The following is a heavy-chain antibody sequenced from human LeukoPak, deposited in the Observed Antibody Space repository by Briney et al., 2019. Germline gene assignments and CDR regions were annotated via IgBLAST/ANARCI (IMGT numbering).Heavy chain of an antibody. D-gene: IGHD1-26*01. CDR1: GGSISSTDYF. CDR3: ARRAVTVYSGSYSPFDY. J-gene: IGHJ4*02. V-gene: IGHV4-39*02. CDR2: IFNSETT. Sequence: SSETLSLTCTVSGGSISSTDYFWGWLRQPPGKGLEWIGSIFNSETTYYSPSLKSRVTISADTSKNHFSLKLRSVTAADTAVYYCARRAVTVYSGSYSPFDYWGQGTLVTVSS.